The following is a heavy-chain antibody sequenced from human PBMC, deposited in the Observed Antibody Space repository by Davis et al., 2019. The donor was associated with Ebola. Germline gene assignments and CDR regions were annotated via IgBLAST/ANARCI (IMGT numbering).Heavy chain of an antibody. D-gene: IGHD1-26*01. J-gene: IGHJ4*02. CDR1: GGSISTYY. CDR2: LYYTGGT. CDR3: ARGRSAKWDLPYPDS. Sequence: PSETLSLTCTVSGGSISTYYWTWIRQSPGKPMEWPGWLYYTGGTNYNPSFRSRVAISADMSRNQISLQLTSVTVAETGTYYCARGRSAKWDLPYPDSWGRGTLVVVSS. V-gene: IGHV4-59*08.